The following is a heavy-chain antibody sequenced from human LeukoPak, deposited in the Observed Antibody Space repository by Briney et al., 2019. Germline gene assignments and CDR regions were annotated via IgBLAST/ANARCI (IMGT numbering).Heavy chain of an antibody. CDR3: ARSSVTMVRGVIYDAFDI. V-gene: IGHV4-31*01. Sequence: SETLSLTCTVSGGSINSGGYDWSWIRHHPWKGLDWIGYIYFSGSTYYNPSLNTLFTISVDTSKNHFPLQLSSVTAADTAVYYCARSSVTMVRGVIYDAFDIWGQGTMVTVSS. CDR1: GGSINSGGYD. D-gene: IGHD3-10*01. CDR2: IYFSGST. J-gene: IGHJ3*02.